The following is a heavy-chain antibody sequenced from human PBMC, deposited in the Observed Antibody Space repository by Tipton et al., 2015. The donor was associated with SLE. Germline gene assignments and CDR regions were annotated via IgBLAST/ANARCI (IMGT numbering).Heavy chain of an antibody. V-gene: IGHV4-34*01. CDR2: IYYSGST. Sequence: TLSLTCAVYGGSFSGYYWSWIRQPPGKGLEWIGSIYYSGSTYYNPSLKSRVTISVDTSKNQFSLKLSSVTAADTAVYYCAKDMGYSSGWYDYYYGMDVWGQGTTVPVSS. J-gene: IGHJ6*02. CDR3: AKDMGYSSGWYDYYYGMDV. D-gene: IGHD6-19*01. CDR1: GGSFSGYY.